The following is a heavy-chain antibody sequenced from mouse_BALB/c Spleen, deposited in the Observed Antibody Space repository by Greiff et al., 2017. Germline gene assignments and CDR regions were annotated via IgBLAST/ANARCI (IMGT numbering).Heavy chain of an antibody. Sequence: QVQLQQSGPGLVAPSQSLSITCTVSGFSLTDYGVSWIRQPPGKGLEWLGVIWGGGSTYYNSALKSRLSISKDNSKSQVFLKMNSLQTDDTAMYYCAKHVYYGSSYDYFDYWGQGTTLTVSS. V-gene: IGHV2-6-5*01. D-gene: IGHD1-1*01. CDR2: IWGGGST. CDR3: AKHVYYGSSYDYFDY. CDR1: GFSLTDYG. J-gene: IGHJ2*01.